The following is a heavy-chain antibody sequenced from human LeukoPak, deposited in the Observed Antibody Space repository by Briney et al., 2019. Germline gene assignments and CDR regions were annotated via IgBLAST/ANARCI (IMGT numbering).Heavy chain of an antibody. CDR3: ARDTGPSGTAFDY. V-gene: IGHV4-39*07. Sequence: SETLSLTCTASGGSISSSSSYWVWIRQPPGKGLEWIGTVYYSGSTYYNPSLKSRVTISVDTSKNQFSLKLSSVTAADTAVYYCARDTGPSGTAFDYWGQGTLVTVSS. J-gene: IGHJ4*02. CDR2: VYYSGST. D-gene: IGHD2-2*01. CDR1: GGSISSSSSY.